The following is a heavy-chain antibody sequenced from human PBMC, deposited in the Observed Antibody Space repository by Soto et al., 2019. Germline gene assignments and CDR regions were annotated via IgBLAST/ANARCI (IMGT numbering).Heavy chain of an antibody. CDR3: ATQGSGTYYSPLYQWFDP. CDR1: GFSLSSSGVG. V-gene: IGHV2-5*02. CDR2: IYWGDDK. Sequence: SGPTPLNATQTLTLTCTFSGFSLSSSGVGVGWIRQPPGKALEWLALIYWGDDKRYSPSLKSRLTITKDTSKNQVVLTMTNMDPVDTATYYCATQGSGTYYSPLYQWFDPWGQGTLVTVSS. J-gene: IGHJ5*02. D-gene: IGHD3-10*01.